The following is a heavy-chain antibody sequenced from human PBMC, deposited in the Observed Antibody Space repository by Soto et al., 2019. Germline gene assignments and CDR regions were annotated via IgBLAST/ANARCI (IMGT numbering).Heavy chain of an antibody. CDR3: ARDGVLYCSSTSCPLGY. V-gene: IGHV1-46*03. Sequence: QVQLVQSGAEVKKPGASVKVSCKASGYTFTSYYMHWVRQAPGQGLEWMGIINPSGGSTSYAQKFQGRVTMTRDTSTNTVYMELSSLRSEDTAVYYCARDGVLYCSSTSCPLGYWGQGTLVTVSS. D-gene: IGHD2-2*01. J-gene: IGHJ4*02. CDR2: INPSGGST. CDR1: GYTFTSYY.